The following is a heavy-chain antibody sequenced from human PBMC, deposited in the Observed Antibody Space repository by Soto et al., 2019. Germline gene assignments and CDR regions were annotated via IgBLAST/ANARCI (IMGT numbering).Heavy chain of an antibody. CDR3: ARTDVEMATMGAVVFDY. CDR1: GGSISSGGYS. J-gene: IGHJ4*02. D-gene: IGHD2-15*01. Sequence: NPSETLSLTCAVSGGSISSGGYSWSWIRQPPGKGLEWIGYIYHSGSTYYNPSLKSRVTISVDRSKNQFSLKLSSVTAADTAVYYCARTDVEMATMGAVVFDYWGQGTLVTVSS. V-gene: IGHV4-30-2*01. CDR2: IYHSGST.